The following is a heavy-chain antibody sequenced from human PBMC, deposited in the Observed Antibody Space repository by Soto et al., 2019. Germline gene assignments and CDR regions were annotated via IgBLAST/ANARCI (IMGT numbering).Heavy chain of an antibody. CDR2: IHHSGST. CDR3: ARGNFDY. J-gene: IGHJ4*02. CDR1: SGSISSSNW. Sequence: QVQLQESGPGLVKPSGTLSLTCAVSSGSISSSNWWCWVRQSPGKGLEWIGEIHHSGSTNYNPSLKSRVTISVDRSNNQFSLKLSSVTAADTAVYYCARGNFDYWGQGTLVTVSS. V-gene: IGHV4-4*02.